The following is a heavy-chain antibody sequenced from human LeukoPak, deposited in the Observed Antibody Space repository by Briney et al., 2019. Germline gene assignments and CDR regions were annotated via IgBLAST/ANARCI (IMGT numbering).Heavy chain of an antibody. CDR3: ATDRFLNSSGFY. CDR2: IKSKTDGGTA. D-gene: IGHD6-6*01. J-gene: IGHJ4*02. Sequence: SGGSLRLSCAASGFTFSNAWMGWVRQAPGMGLQWVGRIKSKTDGGTADYAAPVKGRFTISRDDSKNTLYLQMNSLETEDTAIYYCATDRFLNSSGFYWGQGTLVTVSS. V-gene: IGHV3-15*01. CDR1: GFTFSNAW.